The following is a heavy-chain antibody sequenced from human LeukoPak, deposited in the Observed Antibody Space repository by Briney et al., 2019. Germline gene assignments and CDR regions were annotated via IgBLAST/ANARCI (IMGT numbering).Heavy chain of an antibody. CDR2: INPSGGST. CDR1: GGTFSSYA. D-gene: IGHD2-8*01. CDR3: AREEVVLMVYAPYYYGMDV. V-gene: IGHV1-46*01. J-gene: IGHJ6*02. Sequence: GASVTVSFKASGGTFSSYAISWVRQAPGQGLEWMGIINPSGGSTSYAQKFQGRVTMTRDTSTSTVYMELSSLRSVDTAVYYCAREEVVLMVYAPYYYGMDVWGQGTTVTVSS.